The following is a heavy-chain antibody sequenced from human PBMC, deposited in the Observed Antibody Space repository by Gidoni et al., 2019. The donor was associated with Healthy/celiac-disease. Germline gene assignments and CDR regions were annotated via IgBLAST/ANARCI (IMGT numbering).Heavy chain of an antibody. CDR2: ISGSGGST. Sequence: EVQLLESGGGLVQPGGSLRLSCAASGFTFSSYAMSWVRQAPGKGLEWVSAISGSGGSTYYADSVKGRFTISRDNSKNTLYLQMNSLRAEDTAVYYCAKDSPTRITMIVYDAFDIWGQGTMVTVSS. D-gene: IGHD3-22*01. J-gene: IGHJ3*02. V-gene: IGHV3-23*01. CDR3: AKDSPTRITMIVYDAFDI. CDR1: GFTFSSYA.